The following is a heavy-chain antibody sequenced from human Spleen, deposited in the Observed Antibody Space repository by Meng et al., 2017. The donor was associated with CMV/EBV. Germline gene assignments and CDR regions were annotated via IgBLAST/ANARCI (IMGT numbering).Heavy chain of an antibody. Sequence: GGSLRLSCATSGFTFDDYAMHWVRQAPGRGLEWVSGINWNSGSIGYADSVKGRFTISRDNAKNSLYLQMNSLRAEDTALYYCAKGYGDSVVDYGMDVWGQGTTVTVS. D-gene: IGHD4-17*01. CDR1: GFTFDDYA. CDR2: INWNSGSI. V-gene: IGHV3-9*01. CDR3: AKGYGDSVVDYGMDV. J-gene: IGHJ6*02.